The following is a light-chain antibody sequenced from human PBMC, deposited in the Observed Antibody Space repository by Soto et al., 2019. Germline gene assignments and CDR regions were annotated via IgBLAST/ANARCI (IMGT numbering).Light chain of an antibody. CDR2: WAS. CDR1: QSVLFSSNNKNY. J-gene: IGKJ4*01. Sequence: DIVMTQSPDSLAVFLGERATINCKSSQSVLFSSNNKNYLAWYQQKTGQPPKLLIYWASTREVGVPDRFSGSGSGTDFTLTISSVQAEDVAVYYCQQYSSTLLTFGGGTKVEIK. CDR3: QQYSSTLLT. V-gene: IGKV4-1*01.